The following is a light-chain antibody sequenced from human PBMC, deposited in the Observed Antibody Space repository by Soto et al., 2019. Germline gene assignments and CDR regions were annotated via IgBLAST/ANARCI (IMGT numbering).Light chain of an antibody. J-gene: IGLJ1*01. CDR2: GNN. V-gene: IGLV1-40*01. CDR1: SSNIGAGYD. Sequence: QAVVTQPPSVSGAPGQRVTISCTGSSSNIGAGYDVHWYQQLPGTAPKLLIYGNNNRPSGVPDRFSGSKSGTSASLAITGLQAEDEADYYCQSYDSSLGYVFGTGTKLTVL. CDR3: QSYDSSLGYV.